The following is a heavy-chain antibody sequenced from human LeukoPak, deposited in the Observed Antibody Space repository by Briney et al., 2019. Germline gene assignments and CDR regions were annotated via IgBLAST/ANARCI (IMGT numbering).Heavy chain of an antibody. Sequence: SETLSLTCAVSGYFTSSGYYWVWIRQPPGRGLEWIASIYHGGNTYYSPSLKSRVTISLDTSKNQFSLKLSSVTAADTALYYCARDSGPAYGYYIDYWGQGTLVTVSS. CDR2: IYHGGNT. D-gene: IGHD4-17*01. J-gene: IGHJ4*02. CDR3: ARDSGPAYGYYIDY. CDR1: GYFTSSGYY. V-gene: IGHV4-38-2*02.